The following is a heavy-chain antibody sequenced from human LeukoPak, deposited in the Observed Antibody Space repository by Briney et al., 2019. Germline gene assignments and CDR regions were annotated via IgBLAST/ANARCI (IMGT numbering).Heavy chain of an antibody. CDR3: TIAYYYDSSGSNPLDY. CDR2: IRSKANSYAT. CDR1: GFTFCGSA. D-gene: IGHD3-22*01. J-gene: IGHJ4*02. Sequence: PGGSLRLSCAASGFTFCGSAMHWVRQASGKGLEWVGRIRSKANSYATAYAASVKGRFTISRDDSKNTAYLQMNSLKTEDTAVYYCTIAYYYDSSGSNPLDYWGQGTLVTVSS. V-gene: IGHV3-73*01.